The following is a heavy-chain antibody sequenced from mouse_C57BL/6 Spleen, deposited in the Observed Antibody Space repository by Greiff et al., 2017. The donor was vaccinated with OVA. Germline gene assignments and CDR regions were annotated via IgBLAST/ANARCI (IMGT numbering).Heavy chain of an antibody. CDR2: IYPGNSDT. V-gene: IGHV1-5*01. Sequence: VQLQQSGTVLARPGASVKMSCKTSGYTFTSYWMHWVKQRPGQGLEWIGAIYPGNSDTSYNQKFKGKAKLTAVTSASAAYMELSSLTNEDSAVYYCTRFPHLNYFDYWGQGTTLTVSS. J-gene: IGHJ2*01. CDR3: TRFPHLNYFDY. CDR1: GYTFTSYW.